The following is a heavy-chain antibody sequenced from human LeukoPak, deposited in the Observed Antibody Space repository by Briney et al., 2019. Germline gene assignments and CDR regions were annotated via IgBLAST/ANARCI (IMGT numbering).Heavy chain of an antibody. J-gene: IGHJ6*03. V-gene: IGHV1-46*01. CDR2: INPNRGST. Sequence: GASVKVSCKASGYTFTSYYMYWVRQAPGQGLEWMGIINPNRGSTSYAQKFQGRVTITADESTSTAYMELSSLRSEDTAVYYCARDTVTMVRGVIVYYYYMDVWGKGTTVTISS. CDR3: ARDTVTMVRGVIVYYYYMDV. D-gene: IGHD3-10*01. CDR1: GYTFTSYY.